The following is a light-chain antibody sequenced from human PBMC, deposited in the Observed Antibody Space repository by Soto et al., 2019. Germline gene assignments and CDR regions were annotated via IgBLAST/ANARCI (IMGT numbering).Light chain of an antibody. Sequence: IALKQSQDTLCMCSGERAALSCWAGQSVSSHSAWYQQRPGQAPRLLIYGASTRATGIPARFTGSGSGTEFTLTISSLQFDDSAVYYCQQYNDWWTFGQGTKVDIK. J-gene: IGKJ1*01. CDR1: QSVSSH. CDR2: GAS. V-gene: IGKV3-15*01. CDR3: QQYNDWWT.